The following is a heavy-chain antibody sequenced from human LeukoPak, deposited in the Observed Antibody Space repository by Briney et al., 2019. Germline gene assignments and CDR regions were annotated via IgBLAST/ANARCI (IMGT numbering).Heavy chain of an antibody. V-gene: IGHV1-69*04. Sequence: SVKVSCKASGGTFSSYAISWVRQAPGQGLEWMGRIIPILCIANYAQKFEGRVTITADKSTSTAYMELSSLRSEDTAVYYCARGLRADPTPREMATMDYWGQGTLVTVSS. J-gene: IGHJ4*02. D-gene: IGHD5-12*01. CDR2: IIPILCIA. CDR3: ARGLRADPTPREMATMDY. CDR1: GGTFSSYA.